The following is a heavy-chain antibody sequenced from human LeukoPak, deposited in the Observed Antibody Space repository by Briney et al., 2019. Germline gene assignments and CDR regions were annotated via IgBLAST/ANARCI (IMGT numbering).Heavy chain of an antibody. D-gene: IGHD2-15*01. CDR3: ARYGTPLTYYYYYGMDV. J-gene: IGHJ6*02. V-gene: IGHV3-30*04. CDR1: GFTFSTYA. CDR2: ISYDGSNK. Sequence: GGSLRLSCAASGFTFSTYAMHWVRQAPGKGLEWVAIISYDGSNKYYPDSVKGRFTISRDNSKNTLYLQMDSLRAEDTAVYYCARYGTPLTYYYYYGMDVWGQGTTVTVSS.